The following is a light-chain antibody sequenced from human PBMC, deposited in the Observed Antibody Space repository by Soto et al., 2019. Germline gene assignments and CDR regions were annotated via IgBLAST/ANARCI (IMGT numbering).Light chain of an antibody. Sequence: QSVLTQPASVSGSPGQSIAISCTGTSSDIGSYNYVSWYQQHPGKAPKLIIHEVSNRPSGISDHFSGSKSGNTASLTISGLQADDEADYYCSSHTTYSTRIFGTRTKVTVL. CDR2: EVS. CDR3: SSHTTYSTRI. CDR1: SSDIGSYNY. J-gene: IGLJ1*01. V-gene: IGLV2-14*01.